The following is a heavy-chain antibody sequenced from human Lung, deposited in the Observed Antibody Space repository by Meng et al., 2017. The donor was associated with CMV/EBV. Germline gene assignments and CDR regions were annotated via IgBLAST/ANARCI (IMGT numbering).Heavy chain of an antibody. V-gene: IGHV1-2*02. CDR3: ARDRFRTVRGLFSY. CDR1: GHSFTDYY. D-gene: IGHD3-10*01. J-gene: IGHJ4*02. CDR2: INPNSGGT. Sequence: SVNVSRMASGHSFTDYYIHWVRQAPGQGLEWMGWINPNSGGTNYAENFQGRVTMTRDTSISTASMELNRLRSEDTAVYYCARDRFRTVRGLFSYWGQGTLVTVSS.